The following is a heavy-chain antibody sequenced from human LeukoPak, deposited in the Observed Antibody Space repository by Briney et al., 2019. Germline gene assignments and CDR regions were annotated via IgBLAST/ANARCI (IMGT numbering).Heavy chain of an antibody. CDR1: GGSFSPYY. J-gene: IGHJ4*02. CDR3: AGTYPADRYGSGSYYNR. CDR2: INHSRST. D-gene: IGHD3-10*01. Sequence: SETLSLTCAVYGGSFSPYYWSWIRQSPDKGLEWIGEINHSRSTNYNPSLKSRVTISVDTSKNQFSLKLSSVTAADTGVYYCAGTYPADRYGSGSYYNRWGQGTLVTVSS. V-gene: IGHV4-34*01.